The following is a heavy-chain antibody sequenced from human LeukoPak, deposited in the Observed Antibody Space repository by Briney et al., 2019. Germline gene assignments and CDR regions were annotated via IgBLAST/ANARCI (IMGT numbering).Heavy chain of an antibody. CDR3: AVLGTRGRIDY. J-gene: IGHJ4*02. Sequence: GGSLRLSCAASGFTFSDYTMNWVRQAPGKGLEWLSYIDTWGTTIYYADSVKGRFTMSRDNAKNSLYLQMNSLGAEDTAVYFCAVLGTRGRIDYWGQGTLVTVSS. D-gene: IGHD3-3*02. CDR1: GFTFSDYT. CDR2: IDTWGTTI. V-gene: IGHV3-48*01.